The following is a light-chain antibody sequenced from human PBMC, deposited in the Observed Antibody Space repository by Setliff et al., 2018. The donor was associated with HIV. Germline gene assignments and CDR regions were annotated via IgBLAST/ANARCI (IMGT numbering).Light chain of an antibody. J-gene: IGLJ1*01. Sequence: QSVLTQPRSVSGSPGQSVTISCTGTSSDVGGYNYVSWYQHLPGKAPKLMIYDVSKRPSGVSNRFSGSKSGNTASLTISGLQAEDEADYYCSSYTSSSTYVFGTGTKVTVL. CDR2: DVS. CDR3: SSYTSSSTYV. CDR1: SSDVGGYNY. V-gene: IGLV2-14*03.